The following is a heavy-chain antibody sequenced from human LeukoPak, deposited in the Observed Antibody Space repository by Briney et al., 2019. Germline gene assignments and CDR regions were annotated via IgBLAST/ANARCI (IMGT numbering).Heavy chain of an antibody. CDR3: ARVGRLEAHDY. D-gene: IGHD3-3*01. V-gene: IGHV4-59*01. CDR2: IYYSGST. J-gene: IGHJ4*02. Sequence: PSETLSLTCAVYGGSFSGYYWSWIRQPPGKGLEWIGYIYYSGSTNYNPSLKSRVTISVDTSKNQFSLKLSSVTAADTAVYYCARVGRLEAHDYWGQGTLVTVSS. CDR1: GGSFSGYY.